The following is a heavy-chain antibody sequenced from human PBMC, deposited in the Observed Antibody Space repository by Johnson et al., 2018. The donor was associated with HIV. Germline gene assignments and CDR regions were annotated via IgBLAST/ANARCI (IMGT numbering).Heavy chain of an antibody. CDR1: GFTFSDYY. CDR2: ISSSGSTI. D-gene: IGHD1-26*01. Sequence: QVQLVESGGGLVKPGGSLRLSCAASGFTFSDYYMSWIRQAPGKGLEWVSYISSSGSTIYYADSVKGRFTISRDNAKNYLYLQMNSLRAEDTAVYYCARERGEGGSYYSFRRDAFDIWGQGTMVTVSS. J-gene: IGHJ3*02. CDR3: ARERGEGGSYYSFRRDAFDI. V-gene: IGHV3-11*04.